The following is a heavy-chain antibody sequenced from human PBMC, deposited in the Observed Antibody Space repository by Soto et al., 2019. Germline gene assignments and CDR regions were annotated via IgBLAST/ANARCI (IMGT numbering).Heavy chain of an antibody. D-gene: IGHD2-15*01. CDR2: IYPGDSDT. J-gene: IGHJ3*02. CDR1: GYSFTSYW. Sequence: PGESLKISCKGSGYSFTSYWIDWVRQMPGKGLEWMGIIYPGDSDTRYSPSFQGQVTISADKSISTAYLQWSSLKASDTAMYYCARXRDIVVVVALIGGAFDIWGQGTMVTVSS. V-gene: IGHV5-51*01. CDR3: ARXRDIVVVVALIGGAFDI.